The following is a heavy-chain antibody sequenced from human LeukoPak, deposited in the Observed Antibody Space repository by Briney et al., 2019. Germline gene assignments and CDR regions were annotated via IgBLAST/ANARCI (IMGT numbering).Heavy chain of an antibody. D-gene: IGHD3-10*01. CDR2: IKQDGNEK. J-gene: IGHJ4*02. V-gene: IGHV3-7*03. Sequence: GGSLRLSCAASGFTFTTYWMSWVRQAPGKGLEWVANIKQDGNEKYYVDSVKGRFTISRDNAKNTLYLQMNSLRVEDTAIYYCARDSSMLRGPLVIYYFDFWGQGTLVTVSS. CDR1: GFTFTTYW. CDR3: ARDSSMLRGPLVIYYFDF.